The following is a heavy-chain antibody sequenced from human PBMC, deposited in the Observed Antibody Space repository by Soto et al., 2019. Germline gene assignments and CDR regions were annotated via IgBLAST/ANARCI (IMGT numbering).Heavy chain of an antibody. Sequence: PGGSLRLSCAASGFTFSSYAMSWVRQAPGKGLEWVSAISGSGGSTYYADSVKGRFTISRDNSKNTLYLQMNSLRAEDTAVYYCAKDFYEYCRGSSTRCYASFAAFDIWGQGTMVTVSS. D-gene: IGHD2-2*01. CDR2: ISGSGGST. CDR3: AKDFYEYCRGSSTRCYASFAAFDI. V-gene: IGHV3-23*01. CDR1: GFTFSSYA. J-gene: IGHJ3*02.